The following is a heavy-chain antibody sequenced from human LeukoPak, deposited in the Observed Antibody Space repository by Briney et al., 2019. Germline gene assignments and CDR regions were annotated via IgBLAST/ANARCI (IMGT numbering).Heavy chain of an antibody. Sequence: GASVKVSCKASGYTFTSYYMHWVRQAPGQGLEWMGIINPSGGSTSYAQKFQGRVTMTRDTSTSTVYMELSSLRSEDTAVYYCARDLSGSGRDYYYYYGMDVWGQGTTVTVSS. CDR2: INPSGGST. D-gene: IGHD3-10*01. V-gene: IGHV1-46*01. CDR1: GYTFTSYY. CDR3: ARDLSGSGRDYYYYYGMDV. J-gene: IGHJ6*02.